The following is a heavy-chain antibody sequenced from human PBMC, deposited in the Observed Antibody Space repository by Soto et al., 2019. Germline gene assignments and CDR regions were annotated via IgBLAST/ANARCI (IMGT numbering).Heavy chain of an antibody. Sequence: PSETLSLTCAVYGGSFSGYYWSWIRQPPGKGLEWIGEINHSGSTNYNPSLKSRVTISVDTSKNQFSLKLSSVTAADTAVYYCARGLKQQLLVTRSRYFDYWGQGTLVTVSS. J-gene: IGHJ4*02. V-gene: IGHV4-34*01. CDR3: ARGLKQQLLVTRSRYFDY. D-gene: IGHD6-13*01. CDR1: GGSFSGYY. CDR2: INHSGST.